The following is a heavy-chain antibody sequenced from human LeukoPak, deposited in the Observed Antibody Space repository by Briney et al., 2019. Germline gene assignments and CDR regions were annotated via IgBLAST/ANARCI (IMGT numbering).Heavy chain of an antibody. CDR2: ISGSGGST. CDR3: AKTHYGSGSLDY. Sequence: ETLSLTCTVSGGSISSYYWSWVRQAPGKGLEWVSAISGSGGSTYYADSVKGRFTISRDNSKNTLYLQMNSLRAEDTAVYYCAKTHYGSGSLDYWGQGTLVTVSS. J-gene: IGHJ4*02. CDR1: GGSISSYY. V-gene: IGHV3-23*01. D-gene: IGHD3-10*01.